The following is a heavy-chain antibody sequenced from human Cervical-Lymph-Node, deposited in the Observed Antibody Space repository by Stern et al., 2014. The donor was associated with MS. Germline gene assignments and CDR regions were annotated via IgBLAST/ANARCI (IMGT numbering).Heavy chain of an antibody. CDR2: ISYDGSNK. CDR1: GFTFSSYA. Sequence: VQLVESGGGVVQPGRSLRLSCAASGFTFSSYAMHWVRQAPGKGLEWVEVISYDGSNKYYADSVKGRFTISRDNSKNTLYLQMNSLRAEDTAVYYCARDDVVVTAIPFDYWGQGTLVTVSS. D-gene: IGHD2-21*02. J-gene: IGHJ4*02. V-gene: IGHV3-30*01. CDR3: ARDDVVVTAIPFDY.